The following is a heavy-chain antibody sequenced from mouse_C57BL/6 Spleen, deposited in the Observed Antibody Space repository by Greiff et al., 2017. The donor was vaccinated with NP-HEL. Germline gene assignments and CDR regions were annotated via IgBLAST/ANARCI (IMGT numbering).Heavy chain of an antibody. V-gene: IGHV1-7*01. D-gene: IGHD1-1*01. CDR2: INTSSGYT. CDR3: ARSPFITTVVDWYFDV. Sequence: QVQLKESGAELAKPGASVKLSCKASGYTFTSYWMHWVKQRPGQGLEWIGYINTSSGYTKYNQKYKDKATLTADKSSSTAYMQLISLTYEDSAVYYCARSPFITTVVDWYFDVWGTGTTVTVSS. CDR1: GYTFTSYW. J-gene: IGHJ1*03.